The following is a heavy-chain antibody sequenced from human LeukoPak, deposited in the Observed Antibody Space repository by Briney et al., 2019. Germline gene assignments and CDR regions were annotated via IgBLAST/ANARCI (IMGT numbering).Heavy chain of an antibody. CDR3: ANFPKSRPIDY. J-gene: IGHJ4*02. CDR1: GFTFSSYS. D-gene: IGHD1-1*01. V-gene: IGHV3-48*01. Sequence: GGSLRLSCAASGFTFSSYSMNWVRQAPGKGLEWVSYISSSSSTIYYADSVKGRFTISRDNSKNTLYLQMNSLRAEDTAVYYCANFPKSRPIDYWGQGTLVTVSS. CDR2: ISSSSSTI.